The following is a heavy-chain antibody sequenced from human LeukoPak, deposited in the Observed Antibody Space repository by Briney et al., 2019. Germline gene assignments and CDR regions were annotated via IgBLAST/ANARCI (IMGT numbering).Heavy chain of an antibody. CDR3: ARRSGSWHAFDI. D-gene: IGHD2-15*01. V-gene: IGHV3-33*01. J-gene: IGHJ3*02. CDR1: GYTFSRHG. Sequence: GGSLTLSCAASGYTFSRHGIHWVRQAPGKGLEWVAVVWYDGRNRDYADSVKGRFTISKDNSNNMVFLQMDRLRAEDTAVYYCARRSGSWHAFDIWGQGTMVTVSS. CDR2: VWYDGRNR.